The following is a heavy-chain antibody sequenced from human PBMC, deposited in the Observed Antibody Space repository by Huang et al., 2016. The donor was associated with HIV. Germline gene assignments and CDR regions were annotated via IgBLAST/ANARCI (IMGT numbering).Heavy chain of an antibody. D-gene: IGHD2-21*02. V-gene: IGHV3-53*01. CDR1: GFTVSSNY. CDR3: AREFCGGDCFRSRDAYI. J-gene: IGHJ3*02. Sequence: EVQLVESGGGLIQPGGSLRLSCAVSGFTVSSNYMSWVRQAPGKGLEWGSFIHNGGNTYYADSVKGRFAISRDNFKNTLYLQMNSLRAEDTAVYYCAREFCGGDCFRSRDAYIWGQGTMVTVAS. CDR2: IHNGGNT.